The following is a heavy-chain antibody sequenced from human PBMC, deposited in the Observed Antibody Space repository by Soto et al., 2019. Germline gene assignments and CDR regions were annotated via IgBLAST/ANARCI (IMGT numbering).Heavy chain of an antibody. CDR1: GVTVSSNY. CDR2: IYSGGST. CDR3: ARHGYNYGGGYFDY. Sequence: EVQLVESGGGLVQPGGSLRLSCAASGVTVSSNYMSWVRQAPGKGLEWVSVIYSGGSTYYEDSVKGRFTISRDKSKNTLYLQMNSLRAEDTAVYYCARHGYNYGGGYFDYWGQGNLVTVSS. V-gene: IGHV3-66*04. J-gene: IGHJ4*02. D-gene: IGHD5-18*01.